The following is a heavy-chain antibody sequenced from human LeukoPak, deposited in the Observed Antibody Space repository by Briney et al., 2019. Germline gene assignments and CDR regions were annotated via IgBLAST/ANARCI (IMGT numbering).Heavy chain of an antibody. CDR3: ATSSRASSGYSSL. CDR2: ISGSGGST. J-gene: IGHJ4*02. D-gene: IGHD3-22*01. V-gene: IGHV3-23*01. Sequence: GGSLRLSCAASGFTFGDHIMNWVRQLPGKGLEWVSAISGSGGSTYYADSVKGRFTISRDNSKNTLYLQMNSLRAEDTAVYYCATSSRASSGYSSLWGQGTLVTVSS. CDR1: GFTFGDHI.